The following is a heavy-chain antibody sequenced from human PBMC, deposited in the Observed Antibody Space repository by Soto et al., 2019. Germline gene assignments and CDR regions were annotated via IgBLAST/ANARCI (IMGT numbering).Heavy chain of an antibody. CDR3: AHLPILVVPAAMEYFDY. CDR1: GFSLSTSGVG. CDR2: IYWDDDK. D-gene: IGHD2-2*01. V-gene: IGHV2-5*02. Sequence: QITLKESGPTLVKPTQTLTLTCTFSGFSLSTSGVGVGWIRQPPGKALEWLALIYWDDDKRYSPSLKSRLTITKDTSKNQVVLTMTNMDPVDTATYYCAHLPILVVPAAMEYFDYWGQGTLVTVSS. J-gene: IGHJ4*02.